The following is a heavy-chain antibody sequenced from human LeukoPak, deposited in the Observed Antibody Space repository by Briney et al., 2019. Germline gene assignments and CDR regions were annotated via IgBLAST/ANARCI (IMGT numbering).Heavy chain of an antibody. CDR3: ARDTYGSGNYYNAPLDY. Sequence: GGSQRLSCAASGFTFTTYAMSWVRQAPGKGLEWVSSISGGGDTTYYADSVKGRFTISRDNSKNTLYLQMNSLRAEDTAVYYCARDTYGSGNYYNAPLDYWGQGTLVTVSS. CDR2: ISGGGDTT. CDR1: GFTFTTYA. J-gene: IGHJ4*02. D-gene: IGHD3-10*01. V-gene: IGHV3-23*01.